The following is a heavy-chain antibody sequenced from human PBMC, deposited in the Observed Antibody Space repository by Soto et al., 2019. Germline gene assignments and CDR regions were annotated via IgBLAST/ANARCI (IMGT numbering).Heavy chain of an antibody. CDR3: AGGGGYCSGGSCYDAYYYGMDV. CDR2: INPSGGST. J-gene: IGHJ6*02. CDR1: GYTFTSYY. Sequence: QVQLVQSGAEVKKPGASVKVSCKASGYTFTSYYMHWVRQAPGQGLEWMGIINPSGGSTSYAQKSQGRVTMTRDTSTSTGYMELSSLRSEDTAVYYCAGGGGYCSGGSCYDAYYYGMDVWGQGTTVTVSS. V-gene: IGHV1-46*01. D-gene: IGHD2-15*01.